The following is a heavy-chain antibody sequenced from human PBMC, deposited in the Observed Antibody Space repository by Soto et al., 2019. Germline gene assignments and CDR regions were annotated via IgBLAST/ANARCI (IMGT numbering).Heavy chain of an antibody. CDR2: ITGGSDAT. V-gene: IGHV3-48*01. CDR1: GFTFGTYS. J-gene: IGHJ4*02. Sequence: EVQLVESGGGLVQPGGSLRLSCAASGFTFGTYSMNWVRQAPGQGLEWVSHITGGSDATYYADSVRGRFTISRDNAQNALYLEMNSLRAEDTAMYYCARDYYWRFDYWGQGTLVTVSS. D-gene: IGHD1-1*01. CDR3: ARDYYWRFDY.